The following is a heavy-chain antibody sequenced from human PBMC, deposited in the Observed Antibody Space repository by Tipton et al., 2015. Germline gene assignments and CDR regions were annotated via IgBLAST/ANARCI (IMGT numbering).Heavy chain of an antibody. CDR3: ARDREMGSYTDY. CDR2: ISGSGGST. D-gene: IGHD1-26*01. CDR1: GFTFSSYA. Sequence: SLRLSCAASGFTFSSYAMSWVRQAPGKGLEWVSAISGSGGSTYYADSVKGRFTISRDNSKNTLYLQMNSLRAEDTAMYYCARDREMGSYTDYWGQGTLVTVSS. J-gene: IGHJ4*02. V-gene: IGHV3-23*01.